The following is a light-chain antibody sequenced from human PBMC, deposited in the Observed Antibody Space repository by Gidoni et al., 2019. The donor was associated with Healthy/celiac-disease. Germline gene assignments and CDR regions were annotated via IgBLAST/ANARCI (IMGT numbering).Light chain of an antibody. CDR2: GAS. V-gene: IGKV3-20*01. J-gene: IGKJ2*01. Sequence: EIVLTQSPGTLSLSPGERATLCCRASQSVSSSDLAWYQQKPGQAPRLLIYGASSRATGIPDRFSGSGSGTDFTLTISRLEPEDFAVYYCQQYGSSPWYTFGQGTKLEIK. CDR3: QQYGSSPWYT. CDR1: QSVSSSD.